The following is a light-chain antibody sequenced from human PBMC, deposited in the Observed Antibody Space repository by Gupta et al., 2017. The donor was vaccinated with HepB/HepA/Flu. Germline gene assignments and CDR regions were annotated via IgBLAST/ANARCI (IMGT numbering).Light chain of an antibody. CDR2: ENN. J-gene: IGLJ3*02. V-gene: IGLV1-51*02. CDR1: SSNIGNNY. CDR3: GTWDSSLSAGV. Sequence: QSVFMQPPSVPVALGQKVTISRSGSSSNIGNNYVTWYQQLPGTAPKLLIYENNKRPSGIPDRFSGSKSGTSATLGITGLQTEDEADYYCGTWDSSLSAGVFGGGTKLTVL.